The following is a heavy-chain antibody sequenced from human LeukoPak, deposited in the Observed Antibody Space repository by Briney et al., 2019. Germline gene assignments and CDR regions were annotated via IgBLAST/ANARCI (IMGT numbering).Heavy chain of an antibody. CDR2: ISYDGSNK. Sequence: GGSLRLSCAASGFTFSTYTIHWVRQAPGKGLEWVAVISYDGSNKYYADSVKGRFTISRDNSKNTLYLQMNSLRSEDTAVYYCARVDSSGWPSFFYYYYLDVWGKGATVTISS. V-gene: IGHV3-30*04. CDR3: ARVDSSGWPSFFYYYYLDV. J-gene: IGHJ6*03. D-gene: IGHD6-19*01. CDR1: GFTFSTYT.